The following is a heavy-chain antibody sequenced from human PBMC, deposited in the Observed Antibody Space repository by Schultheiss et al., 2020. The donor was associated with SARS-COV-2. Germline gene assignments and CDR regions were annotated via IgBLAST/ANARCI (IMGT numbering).Heavy chain of an antibody. J-gene: IGHJ4*02. CDR2: IWYDGSNK. CDR3: ARGGISGSYAPFDY. V-gene: IGHV3-33*01. CDR1: GFTFSSYG. D-gene: IGHD1-26*01. Sequence: GESLKISCAASGFTFSSYGMHWVRQAPGKGLEWVAVIWYDGSNKYYADSVKGRFTISRDNSKNTLYLQMNSLRAEDTAVYYCARGGISGSYAPFDYWGQGTLVTVSS.